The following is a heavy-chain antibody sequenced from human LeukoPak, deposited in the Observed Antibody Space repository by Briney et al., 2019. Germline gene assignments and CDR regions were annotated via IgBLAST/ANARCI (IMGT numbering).Heavy chain of an antibody. J-gene: IGHJ4*02. Sequence: PSETLSLTCAVYGGSFSGYYWSWIRQPPGKGLEWIGEINHSGSTNYNPSLKSRVTISVDTSKNQFSLKLSSVTAADTAVYYCARHEGGPGDFDYWGQGTLVTVSS. D-gene: IGHD3-10*01. CDR1: GGSFSGYY. CDR2: INHSGST. CDR3: ARHEGGPGDFDY. V-gene: IGHV4-34*01.